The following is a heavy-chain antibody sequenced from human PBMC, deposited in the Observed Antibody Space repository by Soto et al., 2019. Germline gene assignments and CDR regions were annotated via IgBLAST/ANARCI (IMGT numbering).Heavy chain of an antibody. D-gene: IGHD2-21*01. Sequence: EGQLVESGGGLVQPGGSLRLSCAASGVTFISYWMHWVRQVPGKGLVWVSHINSDGSTTTYADSVKGRFTISRDNAKSTRDLQMNGLRAEDTAVYYCVRGIVGANCDYWGQGGLVSVSA. CDR2: INSDGSTT. V-gene: IGHV3-74*03. J-gene: IGHJ4*02. CDR3: VRGIVGANCDY. CDR1: GVTFISYW.